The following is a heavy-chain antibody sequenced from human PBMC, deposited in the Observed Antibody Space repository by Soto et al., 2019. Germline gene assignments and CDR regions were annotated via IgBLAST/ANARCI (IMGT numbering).Heavy chain of an antibody. J-gene: IGHJ6*04. D-gene: IGHD1-26*01. V-gene: IGHV1-18*01. Sequence: QAQLVQSGAEVRKPGASVKVSCKASGYTFYSHGISWVRQAPGQGLEWMGRINADYGNTQYAQKFRSRVTMTTHTSTTTVYMALTNLRSDATAVYYCAKCIEGAYYYGIDDWGNGTTVTVSS. CDR2: INADYGNT. CDR3: AKCIEGAYYYGIDD. CDR1: GYTFYSHG.